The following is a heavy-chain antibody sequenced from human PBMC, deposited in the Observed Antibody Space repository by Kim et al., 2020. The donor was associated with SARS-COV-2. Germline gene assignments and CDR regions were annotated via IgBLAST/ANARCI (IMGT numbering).Heavy chain of an antibody. D-gene: IGHD5-12*01. CDR2: INHSGST. V-gene: IGHV4-34*01. CDR1: GGSFSGYY. CDR3: ARGGYPRRDGYKYRGHKYYVDY. J-gene: IGHJ4*02. Sequence: SETLSLTCAVYGGSFSGYYWSWIRQPPGKGLEWIGEINHSGSTNYNPSLKSRVTISVDTSKNQFSLKLSSVTAADTAVYYCARGGYPRRDGYKYRGHKYYVDYWGQGTLVTVSS.